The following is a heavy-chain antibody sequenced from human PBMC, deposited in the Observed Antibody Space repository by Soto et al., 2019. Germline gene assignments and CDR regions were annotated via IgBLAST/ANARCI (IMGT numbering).Heavy chain of an antibody. CDR3: ADSYGDYNYLKF. CDR1: GFTFEDHA. J-gene: IGHJ4*02. V-gene: IGHV3-9*01. CDR2: INWNSGKL. D-gene: IGHD4-17*01. Sequence: EVVLVESGGGLVQPGRSLRLSCVASGFTFEDHAMSWVRQSPGKGLEWVSGINWNSGKLDYADSVKGRFTISRDNAKNSLHLEMNSLRAEDTAFYYCADSYGDYNYLKFWGQGTLVTVSS.